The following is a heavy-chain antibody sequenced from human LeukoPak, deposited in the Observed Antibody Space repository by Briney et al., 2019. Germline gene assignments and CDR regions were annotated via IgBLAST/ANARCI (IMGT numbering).Heavy chain of an antibody. CDR1: GFSFSSYV. D-gene: IGHD3-10*01. CDR3: MNPNLYGSGR. Sequence: SGGSLRLSCSVSGFSFSSYVLHWVRQAPGKGLESVSGYSQNGYNTYYADSVKGRFTISKDNSENTLYLQMNSLRLEDTAVYYCMNPNLYGSGRWGQGTLVTVSS. V-gene: IGHV3-64D*06. CDR2: YSQNGYNT. J-gene: IGHJ4*02.